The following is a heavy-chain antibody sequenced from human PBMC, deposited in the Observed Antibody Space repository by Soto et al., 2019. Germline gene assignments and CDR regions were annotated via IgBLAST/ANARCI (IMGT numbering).Heavy chain of an antibody. J-gene: IGHJ4*02. D-gene: IGHD1-26*01. CDR3: ARDRGSYALDY. CDR2: ISAYNGNT. CDR1: GYTFTSYG. V-gene: IGHV1-18*01. Sequence: QVQLVQSGAEVKKPGASVKVSCKASGYTFTSYGFIWVRQAPGQGLEWMGWISAYNGNTNYAQKVQGRVTMPTDTSTTTAYMELGSLRSDDTAVYYCARDRGSYALDYWGQGTLVTVSS.